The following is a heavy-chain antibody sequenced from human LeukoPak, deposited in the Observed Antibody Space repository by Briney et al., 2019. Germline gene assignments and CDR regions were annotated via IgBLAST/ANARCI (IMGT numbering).Heavy chain of an antibody. Sequence: SETLSLTCTVSGGSISSGDYYWSWIRRPPGKGLEWIGYIYYSGSTYYNPSLKSRVTISVDTSKNQFSLKLSSVTAADTAVYYCARVLARITIFGVVITGYGMDVWGQGTTVTVSS. CDR1: GGSISSGDYY. J-gene: IGHJ6*02. CDR2: IYYSGST. D-gene: IGHD3-3*01. V-gene: IGHV4-30-4*01. CDR3: ARVLARITIFGVVITGYGMDV.